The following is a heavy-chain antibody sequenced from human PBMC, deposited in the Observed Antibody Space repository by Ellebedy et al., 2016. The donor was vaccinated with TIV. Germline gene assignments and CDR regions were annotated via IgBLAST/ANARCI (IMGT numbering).Heavy chain of an antibody. CDR1: GVSISAYY. Sequence: MPSETLSLTCSVSGVSISAYYWSWILQPPGQRLDWIVYAYHTGSTNYNPSLQSRVTLAVDTPKNEFSLKLSSVTTADTAIYYCARDGVEDYFDYWGQGLLVTVSS. CDR2: AYHTGST. J-gene: IGHJ4*02. CDR3: ARDGVEDYFDY. D-gene: IGHD3-10*01. V-gene: IGHV4-59*01.